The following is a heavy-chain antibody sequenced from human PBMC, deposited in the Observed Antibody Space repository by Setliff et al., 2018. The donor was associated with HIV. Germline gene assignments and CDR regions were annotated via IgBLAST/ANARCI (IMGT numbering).Heavy chain of an antibody. CDR3: ARPYTVWVYGMDL. CDR2: ISQSGDRI. D-gene: IGHD2-8*01. V-gene: IGHV3-23*01. CDR1: GFTFSSYS. Sequence: PGESLKISCAASGFTFSSYSMNWVRQAPGKGLEWVSGISQSGDRIYYADSVRGRFTISRDNSKNTLFLQMNSLTAEDTAVYYCARPYTVWVYGMDLWGQGTTVTVSS. J-gene: IGHJ6*02.